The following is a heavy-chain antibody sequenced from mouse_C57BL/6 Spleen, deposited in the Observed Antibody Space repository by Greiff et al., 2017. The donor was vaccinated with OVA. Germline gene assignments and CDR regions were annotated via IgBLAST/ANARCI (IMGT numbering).Heavy chain of an antibody. Sequence: EVQLQQSGPELVKPGASVKISCKASGYSFTGYYMNWVKQSPEKSLEWIGEINPSTGGTTYNQKFKAKATLTVDKSSSTAYMQLKSLTSEDSAVYYCAREEYDYGAWFAHWGQGTLVTVSA. J-gene: IGHJ3*01. CDR2: INPSTGGT. CDR1: GYSFTGYY. D-gene: IGHD2-4*01. V-gene: IGHV1-42*01. CDR3: AREEYDYGAWFAH.